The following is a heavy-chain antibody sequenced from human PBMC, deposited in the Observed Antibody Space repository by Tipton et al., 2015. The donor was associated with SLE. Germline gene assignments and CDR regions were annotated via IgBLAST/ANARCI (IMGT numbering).Heavy chain of an antibody. J-gene: IGHJ4*02. CDR2: IHHSGST. CDR3: AKDYNHDNADYN. Sequence: TLSITCAVSGGSIRSSNWWSWVRQPPGKGLEWIGEIHHSGSTNSNPSLKSRVPISVDKSKNQFSLKLSSVTVADTAVYYCAKDYNHDNADYNWGQGTLVIVSS. V-gene: IGHV4-4*02. CDR1: GGSIRSSNW. D-gene: IGHD4-17*01.